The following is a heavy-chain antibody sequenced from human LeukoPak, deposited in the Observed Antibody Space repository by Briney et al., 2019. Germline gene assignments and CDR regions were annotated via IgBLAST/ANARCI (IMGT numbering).Heavy chain of an antibody. CDR2: IIPIFGTA. J-gene: IGHJ4*02. V-gene: IGHV1-69*05. D-gene: IGHD6-13*01. Sequence: ASVKVSCKASGGTFSSYAISWVRQAPGQGLEWMGGIIPIFGTANYAQKLQGRVTMTTDTSTSTAYMELRSLRSDDTAVYYCASSVGIAAAGYWGQGTLVTVSS. CDR1: GGTFSSYA. CDR3: ASSVGIAAAGY.